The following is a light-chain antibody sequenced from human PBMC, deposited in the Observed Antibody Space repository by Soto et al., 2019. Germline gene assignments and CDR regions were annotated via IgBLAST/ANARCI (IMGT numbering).Light chain of an antibody. J-gene: IGKJ4*01. CDR1: QDIRNY. CDR3: QQLRSYPST. CDR2: DAS. Sequence: DIQMTQSPSSLSASVGDRVTITWGASQDIRNYLAWYQQKKGKAPKLLICDASTLYSGVPSRFSGSGYGTDFNLTISGLQTEDFAAYYCQQLRSYPSTFGGGTKVDIK. V-gene: IGKV1-9*01.